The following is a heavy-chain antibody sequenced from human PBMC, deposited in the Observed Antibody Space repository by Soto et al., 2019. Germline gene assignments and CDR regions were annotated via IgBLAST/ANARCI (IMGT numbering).Heavy chain of an antibody. V-gene: IGHV3-23*01. D-gene: IGHD2-2*01. J-gene: IGHJ6*02. Sequence: VQLLESGGGLVQPGGSLRLSCGASGFTFGTHAMSWVRQAPGKGLEWVSSISGGGAGTYHADSVKGRFTISRDNSMNTLYLQMNSLRAEDTALYYCAKDRRSTSATNSYGMDVWGQGTTVTVSS. CDR3: AKDRRSTSATNSYGMDV. CDR1: GFTFGTHA. CDR2: ISGGGAGT.